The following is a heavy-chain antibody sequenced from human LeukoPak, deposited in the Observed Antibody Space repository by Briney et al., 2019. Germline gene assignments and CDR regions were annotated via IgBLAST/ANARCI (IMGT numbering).Heavy chain of an antibody. CDR3: ARDYPQFTMVRGHEGWYFDL. D-gene: IGHD3-10*01. CDR1: GFTFSSYA. V-gene: IGHV3-23*01. Sequence: PGGSLRLSCTASGFTFSSYAMSWVRQAPGKGLEWLSGISDSGGSTSYADSVKGRFTISRDNSKNTLYLQMNSLRAEDTAVYYCARDYPQFTMVRGHEGWYFDLWGRGTLVTVSS. J-gene: IGHJ2*01. CDR2: ISDSGGST.